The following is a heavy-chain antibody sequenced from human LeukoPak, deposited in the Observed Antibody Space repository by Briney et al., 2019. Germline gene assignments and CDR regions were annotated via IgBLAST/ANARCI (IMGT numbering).Heavy chain of an antibody. CDR1: GYSLTELS. J-gene: IGHJ4*02. D-gene: IGHD2-2*02. CDR2: FDPRNGGT. Sequence: ASVKVSCKVSGYSLTELSMHWVRQAPGKGLEWMGGFDPRNGGTSFAQNFQGRVTLTEDTSTDTSSMELRSLKSDDTAVYYCTTSDRQFCSPSSCYMPFDYWGKGSLVTVSS. CDR3: TTSDRQFCSPSSCYMPFDY. V-gene: IGHV1-24*01.